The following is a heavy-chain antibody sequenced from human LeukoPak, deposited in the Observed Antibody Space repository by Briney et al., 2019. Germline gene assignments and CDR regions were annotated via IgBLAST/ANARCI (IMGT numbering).Heavy chain of an antibody. D-gene: IGHD2-2*01. CDR3: ARGCSSTSCYPHNWFDP. CDR1: GYTFTSYD. V-gene: IGHV1-8*01. Sequence: GASVKVSCKASGYTFTSYDINGVRQATARGLEWMGWMNPNSGNTGYAQKFQGRVTMTRNTSISTAYMELSSLRSEDTAVYYCARGCSSTSCYPHNWFDPWGQGTLVTVSS. J-gene: IGHJ5*02. CDR2: MNPNSGNT.